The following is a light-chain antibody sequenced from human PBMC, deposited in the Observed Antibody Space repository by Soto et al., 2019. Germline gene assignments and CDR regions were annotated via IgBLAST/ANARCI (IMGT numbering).Light chain of an antibody. CDR2: DVS. CDR3: SSYTIISPLV. Sequence: QSALTQPASVSGSPGQSITISCTGTSSDVANYNYLSWYQQHPGKAPKLIIHDVSNRPSGVSNRFSGSKSGNTASLTISGLQAEDEADYYCSSYTIISPLVFGGGTKLTVL. CDR1: SSDVANYNY. J-gene: IGLJ2*01. V-gene: IGLV2-14*03.